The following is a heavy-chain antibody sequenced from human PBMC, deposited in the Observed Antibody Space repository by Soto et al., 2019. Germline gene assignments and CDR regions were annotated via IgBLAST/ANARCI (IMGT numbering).Heavy chain of an antibody. CDR1: GFTVSSNY. D-gene: IGHD3-22*01. V-gene: IGHV3-53*01. CDR3: ARDQYYYGSSGYSRAFDI. CDR2: IYSGGST. Sequence: GGSLRLSCAASGFTVSSNYMSWVRQAPGKGLEWVSVIYSGGSTYYADSVKGRFTISRDNSKNTLYLQMNSLRAEDTAVYYCARDQYYYGSSGYSRAFDIWGQGTLVIV. J-gene: IGHJ3*02.